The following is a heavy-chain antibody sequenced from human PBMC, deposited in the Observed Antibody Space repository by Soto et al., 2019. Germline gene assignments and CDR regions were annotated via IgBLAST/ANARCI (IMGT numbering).Heavy chain of an antibody. J-gene: IGHJ4*02. V-gene: IGHV3-66*04. D-gene: IGHD5-18*01. Sequence: EVQLVESGGGLVQPGGSLRLSCAASGVTVSSNYMSWVRQAPGKGLEWVSVIYSGGSTYYADSVKGRITISRDNSKNTLYLQMNSRRAEDTAVYYCARHGYNYGGGYFDYWGQGTLVTVSS. CDR3: ARHGYNYGGGYFDY. CDR2: IYSGGST. CDR1: GVTVSSNY.